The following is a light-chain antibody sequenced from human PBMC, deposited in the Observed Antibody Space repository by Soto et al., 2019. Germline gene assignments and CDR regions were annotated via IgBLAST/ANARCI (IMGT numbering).Light chain of an antibody. V-gene: IGLV2-14*01. J-gene: IGLJ1*01. CDR1: SSDVGGYNY. CDR3: SSYTSSSTLVV. Sequence: QSALTQPASVSGSPGQSITISCTGTSSDVGGYNYVSWYQQHPGKAPKLMIYEVSNRPSGVSNRFSGSESGNTASLTISGLQAEDEADYYCSSYTSSSTLVVFRTGTKVTVL. CDR2: EVS.